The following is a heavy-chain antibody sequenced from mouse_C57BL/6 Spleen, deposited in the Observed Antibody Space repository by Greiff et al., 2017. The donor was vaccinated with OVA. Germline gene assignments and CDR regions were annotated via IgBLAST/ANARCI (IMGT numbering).Heavy chain of an antibody. CDR2: FYPGSGSI. CDR3: VRHERGYGSSGYYAMDY. Sequence: QVQLQQSGAELVKPGASVKLSCKASGYTFTEYTIHWVKQRSGQGLEWIGWFYPGSGSIKYNEKFKDKATLTADKSSSTVYMELSRLTSEDSAVYSGVRHERGYGSSGYYAMDYWGQGTSVTVSS. CDR1: GYTFTEYT. D-gene: IGHD1-1*01. V-gene: IGHV1-62-2*01. J-gene: IGHJ4*01.